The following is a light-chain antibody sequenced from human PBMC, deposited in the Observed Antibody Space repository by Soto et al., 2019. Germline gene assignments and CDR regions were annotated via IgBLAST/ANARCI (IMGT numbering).Light chain of an antibody. Sequence: EIVLTQSPGTLSLSPGERATLSCRASQSVRSTDLAWYQHKPGQAPRLLIYGASNRATGIPDRFSGSGSGTDFTLTISRLEPEDFAVYYCQQYGSSGTFGQGTKVDIK. CDR3: QQYGSSGT. V-gene: IGKV3-20*01. CDR2: GAS. CDR1: QSVRSTD. J-gene: IGKJ1*01.